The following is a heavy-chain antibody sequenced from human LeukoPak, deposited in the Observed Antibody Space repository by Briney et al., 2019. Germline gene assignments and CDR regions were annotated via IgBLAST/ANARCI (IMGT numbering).Heavy chain of an antibody. J-gene: IGHJ4*02. V-gene: IGHV1-18*01. Sequence: ASVKVSCKASGYTFTSYGISWVRQAPGQGLEWMGWISAYNGNTNYAQKLQGRVTMTTDTSTSTAYVELRSLRSDDTAVYYCARANRPKFSYGSGSIIFDYWGQGTLVTVSS. D-gene: IGHD3-10*01. CDR3: ARANRPKFSYGSGSIIFDY. CDR1: GYTFTSYG. CDR2: ISAYNGNT.